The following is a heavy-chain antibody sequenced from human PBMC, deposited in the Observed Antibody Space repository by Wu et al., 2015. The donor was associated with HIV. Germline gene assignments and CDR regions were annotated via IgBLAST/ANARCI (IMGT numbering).Heavy chain of an antibody. J-gene: IGHJ4*02. CDR1: GYTFTSYG. CDR2: ISAYNGNT. D-gene: IGHD3-22*01. CDR3: ARVSYYYDSSGYPSSPFDY. Sequence: QVQLVQSGAEVKKPGASVKVSCKASGYTFTSYGISWVRQAPGQGLEWMGWISAYNGNTNYAQKLQGRVTMTTDTSTSTAYMELRSLRSDDTAVYYCARVSYYYDSSGYPSSPFDYWGQGTLVTVSS. V-gene: IGHV1-18*01.